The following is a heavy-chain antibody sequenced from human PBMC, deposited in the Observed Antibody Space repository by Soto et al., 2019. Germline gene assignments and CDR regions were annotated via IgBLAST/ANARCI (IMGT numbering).Heavy chain of an antibody. V-gene: IGHV1-2*02. CDR1: GYTFTGYY. CDR3: AGTRRSGYYFDAFDI. J-gene: IGHJ3*02. CDR2: INPNSGGT. D-gene: IGHD3-22*01. Sequence: GASVKVSCKASGYTFTGYYMHWVRQAPGQGLEWMGWINPNSGGTNYAQKFQGRVTMTRDTSISTAYMELSRLRSDDTAVYYCAGTRRSGYYFDAFDIWGQETMVTVSS.